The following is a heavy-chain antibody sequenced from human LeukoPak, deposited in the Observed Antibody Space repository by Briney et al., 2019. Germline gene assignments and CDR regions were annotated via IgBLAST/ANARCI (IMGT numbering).Heavy chain of an antibody. CDR3: ARARGRAGNYYGSGSYYSFDY. J-gene: IGHJ4*02. CDR1: GGSFSGYY. V-gene: IGHV4-34*01. CDR2: INHSGST. D-gene: IGHD3-10*01. Sequence: SETLSLTCAVYGGSFSGYYWSWIRQPPGKGLEWIGEINHSGSTNYNPSLKSRVAISVDTSKNQFSLKLSSVTAADTAVYYCARARGRAGNYYGSGSYYSFDYWGQGTLVTVSS.